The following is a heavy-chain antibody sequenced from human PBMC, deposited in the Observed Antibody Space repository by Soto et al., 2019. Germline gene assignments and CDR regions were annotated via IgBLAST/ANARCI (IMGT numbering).Heavy chain of an antibody. J-gene: IGHJ5*02. D-gene: IGHD6-19*01. V-gene: IGHV1-69*02. CDR2: IIPILGIA. CDR1: GGTFSSYT. CDR3: ARSQWLAADWFDP. Sequence: QVQLVQSGAEVKKPGSSVKVSCKASGGTFSSYTISWVRQAPGQGLEWMGRIIPILGIANYAQKFQGRVTITADKSTSTAYMELRSLRSEDTAVYYCARSQWLAADWFDPWGQGTLVTVSS.